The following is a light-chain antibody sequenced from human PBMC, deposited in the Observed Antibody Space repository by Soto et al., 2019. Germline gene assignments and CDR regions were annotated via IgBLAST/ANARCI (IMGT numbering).Light chain of an antibody. CDR2: EVS. Sequence: QSALTQPASVSGSPGQSIAISCTGTSSDVGKYSYVSWFQQYPGNAPKLMIYEVSNRPSGVSNRFSGSKSGNTASLTISGLQGEDEADYYCSSFTTSSNWVFGGGTKLTVL. CDR3: SSFTTSSNWV. V-gene: IGLV2-14*01. CDR1: SSDVGKYSY. J-gene: IGLJ3*02.